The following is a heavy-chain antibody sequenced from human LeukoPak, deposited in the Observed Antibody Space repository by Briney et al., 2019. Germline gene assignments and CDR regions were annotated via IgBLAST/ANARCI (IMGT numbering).Heavy chain of an antibody. J-gene: IGHJ4*01. CDR3: ARGFTYTGSLYYLDG. CDR2: INKAGSTK. V-gene: IGHV3-7*03. D-gene: IGHD3-9*01. CDR1: GFTFSSYW. Sequence: GGSLRLSCAASGFTFSSYWMNWVRQAPGKGLEWVAAINKAGSTKYYVDSVKGRFTISSDNTKNSLDLQMNSLRAEDTAFYHCARGFTYTGSLYYLDGGGEPTPVS.